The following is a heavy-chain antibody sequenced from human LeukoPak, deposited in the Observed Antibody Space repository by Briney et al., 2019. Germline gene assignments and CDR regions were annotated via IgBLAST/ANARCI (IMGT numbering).Heavy chain of an antibody. V-gene: IGHV4-38-2*02. CDR1: GYSISSGYY. CDR3: AREITVRGVIITIPWFDP. D-gene: IGHD3-10*01. CDR2: IYHSGST. J-gene: IGHJ5*02. Sequence: SETLSLTCTVSGYSISSGYYWGWIRQPPGKGLEWIGSIYHSGSTYYNPSLKSRVTISVDTSKNQFSLKLSSVTAADTAVYYCAREITVRGVIITIPWFDPWGQGTLVTVSS.